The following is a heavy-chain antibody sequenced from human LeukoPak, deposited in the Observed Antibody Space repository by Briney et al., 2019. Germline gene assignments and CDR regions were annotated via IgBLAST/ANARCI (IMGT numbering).Heavy chain of an antibody. J-gene: IGHJ4*02. V-gene: IGHV1-2*02. CDR1: GYTFTGYY. Sequence: ASVKVSCKASGYTFTGYYMHWVRQAPGQGLEWTGWINPNSGGTNYAQKFQGRVTMTRDTSISTAYMELSRLRSDDTAVYYCARARGRYLILDYWGQGTLVTVSS. CDR2: INPNSGGT. CDR3: ARARGRYLILDY. D-gene: IGHD3-16*01.